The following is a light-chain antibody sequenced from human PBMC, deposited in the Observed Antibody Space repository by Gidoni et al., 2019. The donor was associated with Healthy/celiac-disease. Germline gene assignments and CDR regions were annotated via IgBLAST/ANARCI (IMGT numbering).Light chain of an antibody. J-gene: IGKJ5*01. CDR2: AAS. CDR3: QQYYSYPIT. Sequence: AIRITQSPSSLSASTGDRVTITCRASQGISSYLAWYQQKPGKAPKLLIYAASTLQSGVPSRFSGSGSGTDFTLTISCLQSEDFATCYCQQYYSYPITFGQGTRLEIK. V-gene: IGKV1-8*01. CDR1: QGISSY.